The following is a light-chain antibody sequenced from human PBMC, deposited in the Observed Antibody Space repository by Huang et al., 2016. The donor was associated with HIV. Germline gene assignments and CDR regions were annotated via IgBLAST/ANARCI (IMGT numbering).Light chain of an antibody. CDR2: WAS. CDR3: QQYYTTPWT. Sequence: DIVMTQSPDSLPVFLGARATINCKSSQSVLYSSNNKNYLAWYQQKPGQPPKLLIYWASTRESGVPDRCSGSGSGTDFTLTIKSLQAEDVAVYYCQQYYTTPWTFGQGTKVEL. CDR1: QSVLYSSNNKNY. J-gene: IGKJ1*01. V-gene: IGKV4-1*01.